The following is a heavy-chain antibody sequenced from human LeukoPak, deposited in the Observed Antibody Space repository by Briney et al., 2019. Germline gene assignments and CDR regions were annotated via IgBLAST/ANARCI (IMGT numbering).Heavy chain of an antibody. Sequence: PGGSLRLSCAASGFTFSSYWMSWVRQAPGKGLEWVANIKQDGSEKNYVDSVKGRFTISRDNAKNSLYLQMNSLRAEDTAVYYCARDLPISMFRGVIIGWFDPGGQGTLVTVSS. CDR2: IKQDGSEK. V-gene: IGHV3-7*01. D-gene: IGHD3-10*01. CDR1: GFTFSSYW. J-gene: IGHJ5*02. CDR3: ARDLPISMFRGVIIGWFDP.